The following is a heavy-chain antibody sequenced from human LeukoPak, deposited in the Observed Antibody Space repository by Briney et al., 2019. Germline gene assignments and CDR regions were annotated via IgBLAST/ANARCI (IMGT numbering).Heavy chain of an antibody. V-gene: IGHV3-23*01. CDR1: GFTFSSYA. CDR3: AKDRIIVIPGPYSWLDS. J-gene: IGHJ5*01. D-gene: IGHD1-26*01. Sequence: GGSLRLSCAASGFTFSSYAMSWVRQAPGKGLEWVSAISGSGGVAFYADSVKGRFTISRDNSKNTLYLQMNSLRAEDTALYFCAKDRIIVIPGPYSWLDSWGQGALVTVSS. CDR2: ISGSGGVA.